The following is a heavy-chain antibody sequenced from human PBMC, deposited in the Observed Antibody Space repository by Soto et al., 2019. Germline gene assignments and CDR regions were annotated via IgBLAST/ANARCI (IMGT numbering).Heavy chain of an antibody. CDR2: ISSSSRSI. CDR1: GFTFSDYA. J-gene: IGHJ5*02. Sequence: EVQLVESGGGLIQPGGSLRLSCAASGFTFSDYAMNWVRQAPGKGLEWVSYISSSSRSIFYADSVKGRFTVSRDDAKNSLPLHMRRLRDEDTAVYYCARDNDAAHYSNSYHDLWGQGTLVTVSS. D-gene: IGHD6-13*01. CDR3: ARDNDAAHYSNSYHDL. V-gene: IGHV3-48*02.